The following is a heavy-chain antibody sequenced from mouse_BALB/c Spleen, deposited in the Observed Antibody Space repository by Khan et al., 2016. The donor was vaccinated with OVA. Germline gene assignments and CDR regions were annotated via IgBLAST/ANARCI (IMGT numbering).Heavy chain of an antibody. Sequence: QVQLKQSGPELKKPGETVKISCKASGYTFTDYSMHWVKQAPGKGLKWMGWINTETGEPTYADDFKGRFAFSLETSASTAYLQINNLKNEDTATYFCASGLKYGNFDYWGQGTTPTVSS. CDR2: INTETGEP. V-gene: IGHV9-2-1*01. CDR1: GYTFTDYS. CDR3: ASGLKYGNFDY. J-gene: IGHJ2*01. D-gene: IGHD2-10*02.